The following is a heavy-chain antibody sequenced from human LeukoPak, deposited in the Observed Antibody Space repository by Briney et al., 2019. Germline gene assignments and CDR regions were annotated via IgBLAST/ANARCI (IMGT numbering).Heavy chain of an antibody. CDR1: GGSFSGYY. J-gene: IGHJ4*02. Sequence: PSETLSLTCAVYGGSFSGYYWSWIRQPPGKGLEFIGYISSSAYTNLNPSLKSRVTMSVDTSKNQFSLRLSYVTAADTAVYYCARVVPDGYSDYWGQGTLVTVSS. CDR3: ARVVPDGYSDY. D-gene: IGHD5-24*01. V-gene: IGHV4-59*01. CDR2: ISSSAYT.